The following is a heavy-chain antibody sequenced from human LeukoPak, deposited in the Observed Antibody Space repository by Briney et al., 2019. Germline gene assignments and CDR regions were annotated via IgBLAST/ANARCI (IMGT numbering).Heavy chain of an antibody. CDR1: GGSISSYY. J-gene: IGHJ4*02. CDR3: ARNLMVRGVSFDY. CDR2: IYYSGST. Sequence: SETLSLTCTVSGGSISSYYWSWIRQPPGKGLEWIGYIYYSGSTNYNPSLKSRVTISVDTSKNQFSLKLSSVTAADTAVYYCARNLMVRGVSFDYWGQGTLVTVSS. V-gene: IGHV4-59*08. D-gene: IGHD3-10*01.